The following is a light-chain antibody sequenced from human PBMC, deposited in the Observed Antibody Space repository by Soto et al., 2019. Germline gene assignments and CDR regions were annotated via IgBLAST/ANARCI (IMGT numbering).Light chain of an antibody. V-gene: IGLV2-8*01. J-gene: IGLJ1*01. CDR2: EVS. CDR3: SAYAGSNNFV. CDR1: SSDVGDNY. Sequence: QSALTQPRSASGSPGQSVTISCTGTSSDVGDNYVSWYQQHLGKAPKLIIYEVSQRPSGVPDPFSGSKSRNTPSLTVSALQTEDEADYYCSAYAGSNNFVFGSGTKVTVL.